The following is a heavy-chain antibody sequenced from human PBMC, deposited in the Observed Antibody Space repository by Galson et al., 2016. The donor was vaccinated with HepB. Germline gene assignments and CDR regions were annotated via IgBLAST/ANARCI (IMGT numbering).Heavy chain of an antibody. J-gene: IGHJ6*02. CDR2: VSSDSLSK. CDR1: GFTFRNFG. D-gene: IGHD6-25*01. CDR3: ARDRGYWGMDV. Sequence: SLRLSCAASGFTFRNFGIHWVRQAPGKGLEWVSTVSSDSLSKYDADSVGGRFTVSRDNVNNALFLQMNSLRADDTGAYYCARDRGYWGMDVWGQGTTVTISS. V-gene: IGHV3-21*03.